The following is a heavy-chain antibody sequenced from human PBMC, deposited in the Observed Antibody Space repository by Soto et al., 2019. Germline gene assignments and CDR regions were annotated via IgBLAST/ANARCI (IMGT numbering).Heavy chain of an antibody. CDR3: AKAYFVWSSEQPYYFDY. D-gene: IGHD3-16*01. J-gene: IGHJ4*02. V-gene: IGHV3-23*01. Sequence: GGSLRLSCAASGFTFSNYAMTWVRQSPGKGLEWVSGISGSGGRSYYADSVKGRFTISRDNSKSTLYLQMNSLRAEDTAAYYCAKAYFVWSSEQPYYFDYWGQGTLVTVSS. CDR1: GFTFSNYA. CDR2: ISGSGGRS.